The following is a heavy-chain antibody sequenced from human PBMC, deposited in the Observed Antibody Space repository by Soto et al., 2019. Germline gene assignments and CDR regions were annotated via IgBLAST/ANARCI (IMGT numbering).Heavy chain of an antibody. CDR3: GTGSAFDI. J-gene: IGHJ3*02. CDR1: GFTFSNSY. CDR2: SKRKSDGETT. Sequence: EVQLVESGGGLVKPGGSLRLSCAASGFTFSNSYMSWVRQTPGKGLEWVGRSKRKSDGETTDYAVPVKGRFTISRDDAKSTVYLQMNSLKTEDTAMYYCGTGSAFDIWGQGTMVTVSS. D-gene: IGHD7-27*01. V-gene: IGHV3-15*01.